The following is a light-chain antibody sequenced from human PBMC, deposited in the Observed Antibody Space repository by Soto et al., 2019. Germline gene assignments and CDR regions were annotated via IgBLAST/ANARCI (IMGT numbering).Light chain of an antibody. CDR1: QSVSSSY. J-gene: IGKJ1*01. Sequence: EIVLTQSPGTLSLSPGERANLACRASQSVSSSYLAWYHQKPGQAPRLLIYGASSRATGIPDRFSGSGSGTDFTLTISRLEPEDFAVYYCQQYGSSPTTFGQGTNVEIK. CDR3: QQYGSSPTT. CDR2: GAS. V-gene: IGKV3-20*01.